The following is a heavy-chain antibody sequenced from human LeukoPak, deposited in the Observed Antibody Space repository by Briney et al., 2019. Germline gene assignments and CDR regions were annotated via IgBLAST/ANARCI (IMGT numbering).Heavy chain of an antibody. CDR1: GFTFSSYA. Sequence: GGSLRLSCAASGFTFSSYAMHWVRQAPGKGLEWVAVISYDGSNKYYADSVKGRFTISRDNSKNTLYLQMNSLRAEDTAVYYCARGLPHLYSSGWYSLFDYWGQGTLVTVSS. V-gene: IGHV3-30*04. CDR2: ISYDGSNK. J-gene: IGHJ4*02. D-gene: IGHD6-19*01. CDR3: ARGLPHLYSSGWYSLFDY.